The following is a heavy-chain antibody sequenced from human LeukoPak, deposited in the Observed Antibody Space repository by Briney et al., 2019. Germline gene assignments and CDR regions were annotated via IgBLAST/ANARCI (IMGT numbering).Heavy chain of an antibody. CDR2: IYYSGRT. Sequence: SETLSLTCTVSGGSISSSGYYWGWIRQPPGKGLEWIGYIYYSGRTYYNPSLNSRVTISVDTSKNQFSLKLSSVTAPDKAVYHCAGLLYCSGGSCYSNWFDPWGEETLVPVSS. D-gene: IGHD2-15*01. J-gene: IGHJ5*02. V-gene: IGHV4-30-4*02. CDR1: GGSISSSGYY. CDR3: AGLLYCSGGSCYSNWFDP.